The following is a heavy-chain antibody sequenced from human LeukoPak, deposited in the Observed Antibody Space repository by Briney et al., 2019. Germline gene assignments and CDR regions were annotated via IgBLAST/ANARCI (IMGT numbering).Heavy chain of an antibody. V-gene: IGHV3-23*01. CDR2: LTNSGGSGGVT. CDR3: AKAMSTDHYDSRGFYRVDFDS. D-gene: IGHD3-22*01. Sequence: PGGSLRRSCAASGFTFSTYAMRWVRQAPGKGLEWVSALTNSGGSGGVTYYADSVKGRFIISRDNSKSTLYLQRSSLRAEDTAVYYCAKAMSTDHYDSRGFYRVDFDSWGQGTLVTVSS. J-gene: IGHJ4*02. CDR1: GFTFSTYA.